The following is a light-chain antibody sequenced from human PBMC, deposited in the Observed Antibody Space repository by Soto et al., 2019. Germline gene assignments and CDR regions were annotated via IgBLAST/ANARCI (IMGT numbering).Light chain of an antibody. J-gene: IGKJ2*01. CDR1: QSLLHSNGYNY. CDR3: MQALQPHLT. CDR2: LGS. V-gene: IGKV2-28*01. Sequence: DIVMTQSPLSLPVTPGEPASISCRSSQSLLHSNGYNYLDRYLQKPGQSPQLLIYLGSNRASGVPDRFSGSGSGTDFTLKISRVEAEDVGVYYCMQALQPHLTFRQGNKLEIK.